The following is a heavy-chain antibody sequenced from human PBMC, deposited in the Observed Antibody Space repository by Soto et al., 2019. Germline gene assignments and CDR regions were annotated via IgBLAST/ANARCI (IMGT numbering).Heavy chain of an antibody. D-gene: IGHD4-17*01. V-gene: IGHV1-69*02. CDR3: AGDPGPDYGDYWFDP. J-gene: IGHJ5*02. CDR1: GGTFSSYT. CDR2: IIPILGIA. Sequence: QVQLVQSGAEVKKPGSSVTVSCKASGGTFSSYTISWVRQAPGQGLEWMGRIIPILGIANYAQKFQGRVTITADKSTSTASMELSSLRSEDTAVYYCAGDPGPDYGDYWFDPWGRGTLVTVCS.